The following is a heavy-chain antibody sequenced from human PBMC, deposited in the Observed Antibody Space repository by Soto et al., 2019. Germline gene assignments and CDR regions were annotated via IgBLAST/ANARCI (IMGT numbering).Heavy chain of an antibody. D-gene: IGHD2-2*02. CDR2: INPSGDST. CDR3: ARGGDIVVVPAAILYYYGMDV. V-gene: IGHV1-46*01. Sequence: RASVKVSCKASGYTFTSYYMHWVRQAPGQGLEWMGIINPSGDSTNYAQKFQGRVTMTRDTSTSTVYMELSRLRSEDTAVYYCARGGDIVVVPAAILYYYGMDVWGQGTTVTVSS. J-gene: IGHJ6*02. CDR1: GYTFTSYY.